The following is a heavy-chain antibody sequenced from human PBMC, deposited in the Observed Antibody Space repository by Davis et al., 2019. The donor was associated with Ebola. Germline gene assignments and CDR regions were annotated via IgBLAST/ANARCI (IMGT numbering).Heavy chain of an antibody. CDR2: IYYSGST. CDR3: ARADGVDYYYGMDV. D-gene: IGHD3-16*01. V-gene: IGHV4-31*03. Sequence: PSETLSLTCTVSGGSISSGGYYWSWIRQHPGKGLEWIGYIYYSGSTYYNPSLKSRVTISVDTSKNQFSLKLSSVTAADTAVYYCARADGVDYYYGMDVWGQGTTVTVSS. CDR1: GGSISSGGYY. J-gene: IGHJ6*02.